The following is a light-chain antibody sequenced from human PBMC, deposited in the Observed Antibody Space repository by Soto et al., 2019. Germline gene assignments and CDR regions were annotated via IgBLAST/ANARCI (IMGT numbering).Light chain of an antibody. J-gene: IGLJ2*01. CDR3: SSYISGSTLV. CDR1: SSDVGGYDY. Sequence: QSVLTQPASVSGSPGQSITISCTGTSSDVGGYDYVSWYQQHPGKAPKLIIYEVSNRPSGVSDRFSGSKSGNTASLTISGLQAEDEADYHCSSYISGSTLVFGGGTKLTVL. V-gene: IGLV2-14*01. CDR2: EVS.